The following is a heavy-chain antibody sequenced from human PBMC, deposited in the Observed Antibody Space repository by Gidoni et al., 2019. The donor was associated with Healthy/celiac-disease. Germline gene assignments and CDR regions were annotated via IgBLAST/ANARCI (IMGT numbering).Heavy chain of an antibody. Sequence: EVQLVESGGGLVQPGGSLNLSCAASGFPFICSPIHWVRQASGKGLEWVGRIRSKANSYATAYAASVKGRFTISRDDSKNTAYLQMNSLKTEDTAVYYCTRLAYYDSSGYSYGMDVWGQGTTVTVSS. D-gene: IGHD3-22*01. J-gene: IGHJ6*02. CDR3: TRLAYYDSSGYSYGMDV. V-gene: IGHV3-73*01. CDR1: GFPFICSP. CDR2: IRSKANSYAT.